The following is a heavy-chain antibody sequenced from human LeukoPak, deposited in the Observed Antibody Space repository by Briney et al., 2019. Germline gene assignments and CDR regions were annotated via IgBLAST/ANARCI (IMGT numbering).Heavy chain of an antibody. Sequence: PSQTLSLTCAISGDSVSINSAAWHWLRQSPSRGLEWLGRTYQRSKWYNDYAVSVKSRITINPDISKNQFSLQLNSVTPEDTAVYYCARSPSPYSSGWYFDYWGQGTLVTVSS. D-gene: IGHD6-19*01. J-gene: IGHJ4*02. CDR3: ARSPSPYSSGWYFDY. V-gene: IGHV6-1*01. CDR2: TYQRSKWYN. CDR1: GDSVSINSAA.